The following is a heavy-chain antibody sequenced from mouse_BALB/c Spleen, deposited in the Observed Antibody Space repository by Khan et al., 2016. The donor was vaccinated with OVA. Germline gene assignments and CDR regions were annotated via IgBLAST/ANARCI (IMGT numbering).Heavy chain of an antibody. CDR2: TNPTNGRT. CDR3: ARIKKIVATYFDY. D-gene: IGHD1-1*01. V-gene: IGHV1S81*02. CDR1: GYTFTSYW. Sequence: QVQLKQSGAELVKAGASVKMSCKASGYTFTSYWMHWVKQRLGQGLEWFAETNPTNGRTYYNEKFKSKATLPVDKSSSTAYMLLSGPTDEDSAVYYSARIKKIVATYFDYWGQGTTLTVSS. J-gene: IGHJ2*01.